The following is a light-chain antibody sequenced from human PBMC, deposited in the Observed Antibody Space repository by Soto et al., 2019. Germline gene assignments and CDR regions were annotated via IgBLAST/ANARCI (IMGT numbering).Light chain of an antibody. J-gene: IGLJ2*01. CDR2: EVS. CDR3: SSYAGSNNPVV. V-gene: IGLV2-8*01. Sequence: QSALTQTPSASGSPGQSVTISCTGTSSDAGGYNYVSWYQQHPGKAPKLMIYEVSKRPSGVPDRFSGSKSGNTASLTVSGLQAADEADYYCSSYAGSNNPVVFGGGTKLTVL. CDR1: SSDAGGYNY.